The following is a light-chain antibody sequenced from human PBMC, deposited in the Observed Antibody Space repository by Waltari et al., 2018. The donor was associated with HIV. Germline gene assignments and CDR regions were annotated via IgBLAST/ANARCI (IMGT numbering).Light chain of an antibody. V-gene: IGLV2-8*01. CDR3: SSFAGTHKL. CDR1: NGDISDYNY. Sequence: QSALTQSPSASGSPGQSVNISCPGANGDISDYNYVSWYQHHSDRPPKLIIFEVTKRPSGVPDRFSGSKSGNTASLFVSGLQPEDEATYFCSSFAGTHKLFGGGTKLTVL. CDR2: EVT. J-gene: IGLJ2*01.